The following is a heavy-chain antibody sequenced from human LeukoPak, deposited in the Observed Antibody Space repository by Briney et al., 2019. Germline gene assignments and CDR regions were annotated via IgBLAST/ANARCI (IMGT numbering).Heavy chain of an antibody. D-gene: IGHD1-1*01. CDR1: GGSISSNNW. Sequence: SETLSLTCAVSGGSISSNNWWGWVRQPPGKGLEWIGEIYHSGSPNYNPSLKSRVTISVDKSRNHFSLNLSSVTAADTAVYYCARVNVNNWHSCDYWGQGTLVTVSS. J-gene: IGHJ4*02. CDR3: ARVNVNNWHSCDY. V-gene: IGHV4-4*02. CDR2: IYHSGSP.